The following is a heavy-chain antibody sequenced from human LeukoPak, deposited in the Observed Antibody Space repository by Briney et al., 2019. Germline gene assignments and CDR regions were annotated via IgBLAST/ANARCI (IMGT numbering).Heavy chain of an antibody. V-gene: IGHV4-38-2*01. CDR3: AREIGGYFDY. CDR1: GYSISSGYY. CDR2: IYHSGST. D-gene: IGHD3-3*01. Sequence: SETLSLTCAVSGYSISSGYYWGWIRQPPGKGLERIGSIYHSGSTYYNPSLKSRVTISVDTSKNQFSLKLSSVTAADTAVYYCAREIGGYFDYWGQGTLVTVSS. J-gene: IGHJ4*02.